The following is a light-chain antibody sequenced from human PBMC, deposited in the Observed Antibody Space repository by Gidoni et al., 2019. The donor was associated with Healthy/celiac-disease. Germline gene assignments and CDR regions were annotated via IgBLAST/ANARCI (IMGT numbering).Light chain of an antibody. CDR3: QQRNSYPRT. V-gene: IGKV1-9*01. J-gene: IGKJ1*01. CDR1: QGISSY. CDR2: AAS. Sequence: DIQFTQSPSFLSASVGDRVTITCRASQGISSYLAWYQQKPGKAPKLLIDAASTLQSGVPSRFSGSGSGTEFTLTISSLQPEDFATYYCQQRNSYPRTFGQGTKVEIK.